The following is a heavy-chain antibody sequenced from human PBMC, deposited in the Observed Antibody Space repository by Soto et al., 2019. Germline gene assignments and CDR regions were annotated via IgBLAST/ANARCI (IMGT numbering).Heavy chain of an antibody. CDR2: IYHSGRT. D-gene: IGHD6-19*01. V-gene: IGHV4-30-2*01. Sequence: QLQLQESGSGLVKPSQTLSLTCAVSGGSISSGGYSWSWIRQPPGKGLEWIGYIYHSGRTYYNPSLKSRVTISVDRSKNQFSLKLSSVTAADTAVYYCARVNVAGTVNAFDIWGQGTMVTVSS. CDR3: ARVNVAGTVNAFDI. CDR1: GGSISSGGYS. J-gene: IGHJ3*02.